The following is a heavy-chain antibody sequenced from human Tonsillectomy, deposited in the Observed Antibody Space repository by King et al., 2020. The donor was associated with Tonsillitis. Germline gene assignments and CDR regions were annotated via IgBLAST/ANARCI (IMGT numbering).Heavy chain of an antibody. J-gene: IGHJ4*02. Sequence: VQLVGSGGGLVQPGGSLRVSCAASGFTFSSYAMSWVRQAPGKGLEWVSLISGGGGSTYYADSVKGRFTISRDNSKNTLYLQMNSLRVEDTAVYYCAKDPTYYKTTYYFDYWGQGTLVTVSS. CDR1: GFTFSSYA. CDR3: AKDPTYYKTTYYFDY. V-gene: IGHV3-23*04. D-gene: IGHD3-10*01. CDR2: ISGGGGST.